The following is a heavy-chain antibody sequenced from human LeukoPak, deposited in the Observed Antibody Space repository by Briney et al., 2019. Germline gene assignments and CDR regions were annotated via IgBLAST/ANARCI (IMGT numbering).Heavy chain of an antibody. Sequence: SVKVSCKASGGTFRTYSVTWVRQAPGQGLEWMGGIIPIFGTPNYAQKFQGRVKVTTDDATGTAYMELSSLMSEDTAIYYCARVNRYHFYLDVWGKGTPVTVSS. CDR1: GGTFRTYS. CDR3: ARVNRYHFYLDV. CDR2: IIPIFGTP. V-gene: IGHV1-69*05. J-gene: IGHJ6*03. D-gene: IGHD1-14*01.